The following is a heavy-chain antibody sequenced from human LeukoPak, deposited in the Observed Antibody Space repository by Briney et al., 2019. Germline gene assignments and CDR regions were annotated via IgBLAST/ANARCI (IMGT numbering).Heavy chain of an antibody. CDR1: GFTFSSYA. D-gene: IGHD6-19*01. CDR3: ARVVVAGILDY. CDR2: ISGSGGST. V-gene: IGHV3-23*01. J-gene: IGHJ4*02. Sequence: GGSLRLSCAASGFTFSSYAMSWVRQAPGKGLEWVSAISGSGGSTYYADSVKGRFTISRDNSKNMLYLQMNSLRAEDTAVYYCARVVVAGILDYWGQGTLVTVSS.